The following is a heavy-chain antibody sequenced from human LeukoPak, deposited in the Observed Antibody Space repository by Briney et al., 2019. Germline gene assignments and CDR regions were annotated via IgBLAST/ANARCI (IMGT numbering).Heavy chain of an antibody. CDR2: ISGSGGST. Sequence: GGSLRLSCAASGFTFSSYAMSWVRQAPGKGLEWVSAISGSGGSTYYADSVKGRFTISRDNSKNTLYLQMNSLRAEDTAVYYCAKGNDIGGYYYPHFDYWGQGTLVTVSS. V-gene: IGHV3-23*01. CDR3: AKGNDIGGYYYPHFDY. CDR1: GFTFSSYA. J-gene: IGHJ4*02. D-gene: IGHD3-22*01.